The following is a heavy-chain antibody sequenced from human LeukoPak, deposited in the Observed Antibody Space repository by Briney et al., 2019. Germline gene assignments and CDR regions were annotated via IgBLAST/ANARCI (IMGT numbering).Heavy chain of an antibody. CDR2: IYYSGNT. D-gene: IGHD3-10*01. J-gene: IGHJ4*02. Sequence: SETLSLTCTVSGDSLSPFLWSWIRQTPVTGLEWLGSIYYSGNTNYNPALKSRLTISLDTSKNQFSLRLNSLTPADTAVYYCARGLWFGDENPPYFDYWGQGILVTVSS. CDR3: ARGLWFGDENPPYFDY. CDR1: GDSLSPFL. V-gene: IGHV4-59*01.